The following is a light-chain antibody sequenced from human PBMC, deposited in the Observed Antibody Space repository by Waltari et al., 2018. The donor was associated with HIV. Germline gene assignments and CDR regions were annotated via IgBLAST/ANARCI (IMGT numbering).Light chain of an antibody. V-gene: IGKV3-15*01. CDR2: GAS. CDR1: QSVSAN. J-gene: IGKJ2*01. CDR3: QQDIHWPPYT. Sequence: TQSPVTLSVSPGERVTLSCRASQSVSANLAWYQQKPGQAPRLLIYGASSRATDIPGRFSGSGSGTDYTLTISNVQSEDSAVYYCQQDIHWPPYTFGQGTKLEIK.